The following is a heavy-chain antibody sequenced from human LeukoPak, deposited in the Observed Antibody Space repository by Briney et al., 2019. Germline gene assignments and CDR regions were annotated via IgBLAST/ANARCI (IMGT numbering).Heavy chain of an antibody. J-gene: IGHJ4*02. CDR1: GGSISSYY. CDR2: IYTSGST. Sequence: SETLSLTCTVSGGSISSYYWSWIRQPAGKGLEWIGRIYTSGSTNYNPSLKSRVTMSVDTSKNQFSLKLSSETAADTAVYYCARDSYYYDSSGYYRFDYWGQGTLVTVSS. CDR3: ARDSYYYDSSGYYRFDY. D-gene: IGHD3-22*01. V-gene: IGHV4-4*07.